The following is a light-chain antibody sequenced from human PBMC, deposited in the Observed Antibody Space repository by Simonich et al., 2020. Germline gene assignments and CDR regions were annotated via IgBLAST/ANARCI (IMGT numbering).Light chain of an antibody. V-gene: IGKV3D-11*02. CDR2: DAA. Sequence: EIVLTQSPDTLSLSPGERATLSCRASQRVSSYLAWYQQKPGQAPRLLIYDAANRAPGSPARFSCSGPGTDFTLTISSLEPEDFAVYYCQQRSNWHELTFGGGTKVEIK. CDR1: QRVSSY. CDR3: QQRSNWHELT. J-gene: IGKJ4*01.